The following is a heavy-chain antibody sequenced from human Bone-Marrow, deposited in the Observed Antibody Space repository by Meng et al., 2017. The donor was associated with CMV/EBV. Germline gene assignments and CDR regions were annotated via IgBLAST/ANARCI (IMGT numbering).Heavy chain of an antibody. V-gene: IGHV3-53*01. CDR3: ARYIVVVPAATTIPYYYYGMDV. CDR2: LFSGGTT. Sequence: GESLKISCVVSGFTVSSNYMSWVRQAPGKGLEWVSVLFSGGTTTYGDSVKGRFTISRDNSKNTLFLQMNSLRAEDTAVYYCARYIVVVPAATTIPYYYYGMDVWGQGTTVTVSS. CDR1: GFTVSSNY. D-gene: IGHD2-2*01. J-gene: IGHJ6*02.